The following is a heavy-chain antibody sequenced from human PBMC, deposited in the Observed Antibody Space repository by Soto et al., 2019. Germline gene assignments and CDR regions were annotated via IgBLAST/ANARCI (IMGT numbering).Heavy chain of an antibody. D-gene: IGHD3-3*01. CDR3: ARERRGDFWSGYYLDY. CDR2: INSDGSST. V-gene: IGHV3-74*01. CDR1: GFTFSSYW. J-gene: IGHJ4*02. Sequence: GGSLRLSCAASGFTFSSYWMHWVRQAPGKGLVWVSRINSDGSSTSYADSVKGRFTISRDNAKNTLYLQMNSLRAEDTAVYYCARERRGDFWSGYYLDYWGQGTLVTVSS.